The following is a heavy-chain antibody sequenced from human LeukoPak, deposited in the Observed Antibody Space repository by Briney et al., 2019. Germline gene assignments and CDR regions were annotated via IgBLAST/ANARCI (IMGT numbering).Heavy chain of an antibody. Sequence: GASLRLSCAAPGFTFSSYAMSWVRQAPGKGLEWVSAISGSGASTYYADSVKGRFTISRDNSKNTLYLQMNSLRAEDTAVYYCATLPKVGATAPWVQGTLVTVSS. J-gene: IGHJ5*02. V-gene: IGHV3-23*01. CDR3: ATLPKVGATAP. D-gene: IGHD1-26*01. CDR1: GFTFSSYA. CDR2: ISGSGAST.